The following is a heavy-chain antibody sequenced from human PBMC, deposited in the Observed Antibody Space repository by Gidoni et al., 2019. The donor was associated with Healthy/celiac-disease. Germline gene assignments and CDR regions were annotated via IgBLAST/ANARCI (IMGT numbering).Heavy chain of an antibody. Sequence: EVQLVESGGGLVQPGGSLRLSCAASGFTFSRYDMHWVRQATGEALEWVSAIGTAGDTYYSGSVKGRFTISRENAKNSLYLQMNSLRAGDTAVYYCARGGEDGGNSNGIRYYSYYYGMDVWGQGTTVTVSS. D-gene: IGHD2-21*02. CDR1: GFTFSRYD. V-gene: IGHV3-13*04. J-gene: IGHJ6*02. CDR3: ARGGEDGGNSNGIRYYSYYYGMDV. CDR2: IGTAGDT.